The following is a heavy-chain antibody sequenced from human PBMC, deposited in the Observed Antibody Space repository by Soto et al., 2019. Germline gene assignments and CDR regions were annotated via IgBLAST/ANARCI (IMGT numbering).Heavy chain of an antibody. CDR1: GGAFSSYT. V-gene: IGHV1-69*06. D-gene: IGHD2-2*01. J-gene: IGHJ6*02. CDR3: ARALSDCTITSCYAYFYYGMDV. CDR2: ILPIYGTT. Sequence: QVQLMQSGAEVKKPGSSVKVSCKASGGAFSSYTINWVRQAPGHGLEWMGGILPIYGTTNYAQRFQGRVKITADKSTSTAYMELSSLRSEDTAVYSCARALSDCTITSCYAYFYYGMDVWGQGTTVPVSS.